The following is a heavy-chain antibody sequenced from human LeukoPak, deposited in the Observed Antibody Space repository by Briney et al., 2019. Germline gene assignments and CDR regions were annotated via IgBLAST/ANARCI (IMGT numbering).Heavy chain of an antibody. V-gene: IGHV3-30*02. CDR2: IRYDGSNK. D-gene: IGHD3-22*01. CDR1: GFTFSSYG. Sequence: GGSLRLSCAASGFTFSSYGMHWVRQAPGKGLEWVAFIRYDGSNKYYADSVKGRFTISRDNSKDTLYLQMNSLRAEDTAVYYCANLPSYYYDSSEGAFDIWGQATMVTVSS. J-gene: IGHJ3*02. CDR3: ANLPSYYYDSSEGAFDI.